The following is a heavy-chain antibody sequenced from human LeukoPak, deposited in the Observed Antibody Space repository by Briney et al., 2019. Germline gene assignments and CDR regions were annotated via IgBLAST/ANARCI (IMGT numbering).Heavy chain of an antibody. J-gene: IGHJ6*02. V-gene: IGHV4-59*01. D-gene: IGHD3-22*01. CDR1: GGAISTFY. Sequence: SETLSLTCTLSGGAISTFYWSWIRQPPGKGLEWVGWIYYTGNTKYNASPKSRVTIFLDTSKNQFSLHLTSVTAADTAVYYCAREKGSGYGYGMDVWGQGTTVTVSS. CDR2: IYYTGNT. CDR3: AREKGSGYGYGMDV.